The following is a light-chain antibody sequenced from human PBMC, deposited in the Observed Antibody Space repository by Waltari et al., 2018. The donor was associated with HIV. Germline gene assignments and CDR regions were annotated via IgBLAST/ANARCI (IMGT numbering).Light chain of an antibody. CDR1: SSNIGRNF. J-gene: IGLJ3*02. CDR2: SND. Sequence: QSVLTQPPSTSGTPGQRVTISCSGSSSNIGRNFVYWYQHFPGGTPKLLIYSNDQGPSGVPDRVSGSRSGTSASLAISGLRSEDEVDYYCAAWDDILSAWVFGGGTKLTVL. V-gene: IGLV1-47*02. CDR3: AAWDDILSAWV.